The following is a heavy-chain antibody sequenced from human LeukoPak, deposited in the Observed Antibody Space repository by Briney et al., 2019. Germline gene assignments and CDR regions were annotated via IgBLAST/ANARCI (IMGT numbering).Heavy chain of an antibody. CDR1: GYTFTSYG. CDR3: ARDGYRDYDFWSGYVLNDY. Sequence: EASVKVSCKASGYTFTSYGISWVRQAPGQGLEWMGWISAYNGNTNYAQKLQGRVTMTTDTSTSTAYMELRSLRPDDTAVYYCARDGYRDYDFWSGYVLNDYWGQGTLVTVSS. J-gene: IGHJ4*02. CDR2: ISAYNGNT. D-gene: IGHD3-3*01. V-gene: IGHV1-18*01.